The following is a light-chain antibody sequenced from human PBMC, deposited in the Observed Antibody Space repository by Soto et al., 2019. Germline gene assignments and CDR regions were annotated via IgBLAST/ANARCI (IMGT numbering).Light chain of an antibody. V-gene: IGLV2-14*01. CDR2: DVN. Sequence: QSALTQPASVSGSPGQSITLSCPGTSSDIGGYDYASWYQRHPGKAPKLIISDVNNRPSGVSIRFSGSKSGNTASLTISGLQAEDEADYYCTSYASGSSHVVFGGGTQLTVL. J-gene: IGLJ2*01. CDR3: TSYASGSSHVV. CDR1: SSDIGGYDY.